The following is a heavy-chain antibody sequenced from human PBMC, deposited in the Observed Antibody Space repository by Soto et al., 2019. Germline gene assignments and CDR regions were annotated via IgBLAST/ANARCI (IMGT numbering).Heavy chain of an antibody. Sequence: GESLKISCKGSGYTFTDYWIGWVRQLPGKGLEWMGIIYPGDSDTRYSPSFQGHVTITVDKSTSTAYLQWNTLNASDTAMSYCPRHISNLPYYNVTKDGWGQGTSVTVSS. CDR2: IYPGDSDT. CDR3: PRHISNLPYYNVTKDG. CDR1: GYTFTDYW. D-gene: IGHD1-1*01. J-gene: IGHJ6*02. V-gene: IGHV5-51*01.